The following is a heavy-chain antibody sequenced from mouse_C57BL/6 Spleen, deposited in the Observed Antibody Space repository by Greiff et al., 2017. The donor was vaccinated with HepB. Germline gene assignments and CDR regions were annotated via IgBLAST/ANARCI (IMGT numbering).Heavy chain of an antibody. CDR3: ARGQLRLRMDY. J-gene: IGHJ4*01. D-gene: IGHD3-2*02. CDR2: IYPGDGDT. CDR1: GYAFSSSW. V-gene: IGHV1-82*01. Sequence: QVQLKHSGPELVKPGASVKISCKASGYAFSSSWMNWVKQRPGKGLEWIGRIYPGDGDTNYNGKFKGKATLTADKSSSTAYMQLSSLTSEDSAVYFCARGQLRLRMDYWGQGTSVTVSS.